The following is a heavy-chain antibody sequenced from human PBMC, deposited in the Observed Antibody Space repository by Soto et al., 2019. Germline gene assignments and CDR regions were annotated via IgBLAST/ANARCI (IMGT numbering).Heavy chain of an antibody. CDR1: GFTFDDYA. CDR3: AKGDGDKYYYYYYYMDV. D-gene: IGHD3-10*01. Sequence: EVQLVESGGGLVQPGRFLRLSCAASGFTFDDYAMHWVRQAPGKGLEWVSGISWNSGSIGYADSVKGRFTISRDNAKNSLYLEMNSLRAEDTALYYCAKGDGDKYYYYYYYMDVWGKGTTVTVSS. V-gene: IGHV3-9*01. J-gene: IGHJ6*03. CDR2: ISWNSGSI.